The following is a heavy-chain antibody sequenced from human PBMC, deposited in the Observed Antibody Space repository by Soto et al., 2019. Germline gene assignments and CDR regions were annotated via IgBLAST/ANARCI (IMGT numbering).Heavy chain of an antibody. Sequence: GGSLRLSCAASGFTFSSYAMSWVRQAPGKGLEWVAVIWYDGSNKYYADSVKGRFTISRDNSKNTLYLQMNSLRAEDTAVYYCARDKRDLRFLEWSYYFDYWGQGTLVTVSS. CDR3: ARDKRDLRFLEWSYYFDY. CDR2: IWYDGSNK. J-gene: IGHJ4*02. D-gene: IGHD3-3*01. CDR1: GFTFSSYA. V-gene: IGHV3-33*08.